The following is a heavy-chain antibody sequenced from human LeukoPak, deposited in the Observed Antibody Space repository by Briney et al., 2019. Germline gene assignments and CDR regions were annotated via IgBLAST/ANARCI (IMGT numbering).Heavy chain of an antibody. Sequence: GGSLRLSCAASGFTFSSYGMHWVRQAPGKGLEWVAFTRYDGSNKYYADSVKGRFTISRDNSKNTLYLQMNSLRAEDTAVYYCAKNGGSYYGDYYYYYMDVWGKGTTVTVSS. CDR1: GFTFSSYG. CDR2: TRYDGSNK. V-gene: IGHV3-30*02. CDR3: AKNGGSYYGDYYYYYMDV. J-gene: IGHJ6*03. D-gene: IGHD3-10*01.